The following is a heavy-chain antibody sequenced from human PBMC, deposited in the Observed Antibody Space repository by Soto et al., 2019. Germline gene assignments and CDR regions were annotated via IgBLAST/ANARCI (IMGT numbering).Heavy chain of an antibody. CDR3: VKGHSDSYYYFDY. J-gene: IGHJ4*02. D-gene: IGHD3-22*01. V-gene: IGHV3-23*01. Sequence: PGGSLRLSCAASGFTFSSYAMSWVRQAPGKGLEWVSAISGSGGSTYYADSVKGRFTISRDNSKNTLYLQMNSLRVEDTALYYCVKGHSDSYYYFDYWGQGALVTVSS. CDR1: GFTFSSYA. CDR2: ISGSGGST.